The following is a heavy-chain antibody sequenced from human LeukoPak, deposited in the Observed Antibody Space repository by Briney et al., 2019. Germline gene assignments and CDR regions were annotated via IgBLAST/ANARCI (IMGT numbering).Heavy chain of an antibody. J-gene: IGHJ4*02. V-gene: IGHV1-8*03. CDR3: ARGGPKYYYDSSGYSPLDY. CDR2: MNPNSGNT. Sequence: ASVMVSCKASGYTFTSYDINWVRQATGQGLEWMGWMNPNSGNTGYAQKFQGRVTITRNTSISTAYIELSSLRSEDTAVYYCARGGPKYYYDSSGYSPLDYWGQGTLVTVSS. D-gene: IGHD3-22*01. CDR1: GYTFTSYD.